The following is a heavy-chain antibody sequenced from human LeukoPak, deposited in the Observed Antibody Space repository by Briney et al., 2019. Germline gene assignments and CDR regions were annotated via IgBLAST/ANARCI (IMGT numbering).Heavy chain of an antibody. V-gene: IGHV3-23*01. D-gene: IGHD6-19*01. Sequence: GGSLRLSCAASGFTFSTYAMSWARQAPGKGLEWVSGLRGSGSSSYYEDSVKSRFTISRDNSKNKLYLQTTSLKAEDPAVYYCAKDDSSSSGWQGALDYWGQGTLVTVSS. CDR2: LRGSGSSS. CDR1: GFTFSTYA. CDR3: AKDDSSSSGWQGALDY. J-gene: IGHJ4*02.